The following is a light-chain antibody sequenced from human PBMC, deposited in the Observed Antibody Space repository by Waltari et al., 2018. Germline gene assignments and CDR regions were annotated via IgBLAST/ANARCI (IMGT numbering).Light chain of an antibody. CDR1: SSNIGSTH. Sequence: QSVLTQSPSASAAPGQRVTISCSGSSSNIGSTHVYWYQHVPGTAPKLLIYRNKQRPSGVPDRFSGSKSGTLASLAVSGLRSEDEADYYCAAWDDTLSGVVFGGGTKLTVL. J-gene: IGLJ2*01. CDR2: RNK. V-gene: IGLV1-47*01. CDR3: AAWDDTLSGVV.